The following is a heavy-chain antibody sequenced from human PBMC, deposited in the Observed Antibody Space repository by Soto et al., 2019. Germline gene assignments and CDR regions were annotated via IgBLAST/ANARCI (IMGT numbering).Heavy chain of an antibody. V-gene: IGHV3-21*01. CDR2: ISSSSSYI. Sequence: GGSLRLSCAASGFTFSSYSMNWVRQAPGKGLEWVSSISSSSSYIYYADSVKGRFTISRDNAKNSLYLQMNSLRAEDTAVYYCARDLAPYYYGSMGWFDPWGQGTLVTVSS. CDR1: GFTFSSYS. D-gene: IGHD3-10*01. J-gene: IGHJ5*02. CDR3: ARDLAPYYYGSMGWFDP.